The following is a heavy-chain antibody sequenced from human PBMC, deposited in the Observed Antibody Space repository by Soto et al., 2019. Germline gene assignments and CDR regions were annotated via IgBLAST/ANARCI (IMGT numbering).Heavy chain of an antibody. J-gene: IGHJ4*02. CDR1: GFMFSSYA. V-gene: IGHV3-23*01. CDR3: GPSPGAMFEH. Sequence: PGGSLRLSCAASGFMFSSYAMNWVRQAPGKGLEWVSEISSGGASTYHVDSVKGRFTISRDNSKNMLYLQMSSLRAEDTAVYYCGPSPGAMFEHWGQGTLVTVSS. D-gene: IGHD2-2*01. CDR2: ISSGGAST.